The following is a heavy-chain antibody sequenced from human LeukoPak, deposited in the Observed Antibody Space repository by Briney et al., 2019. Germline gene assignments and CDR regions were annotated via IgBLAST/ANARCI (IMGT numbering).Heavy chain of an antibody. CDR3: ARGRNAGGPYYSDY. CDR2: INSSGASK. CDR1: GFTVSAYA. D-gene: IGHD4-23*01. Sequence: GGSRRLACAASGFTVSAYAIDWDRQAPGKGLEWVSSINSSGASKYYADSLKGRFTISRDNAKNSLYLQLNNLRAEDTAVYYCARGRNAGGPYYSDYWGQGNLVTVSS. J-gene: IGHJ4*02. V-gene: IGHV3-21*01.